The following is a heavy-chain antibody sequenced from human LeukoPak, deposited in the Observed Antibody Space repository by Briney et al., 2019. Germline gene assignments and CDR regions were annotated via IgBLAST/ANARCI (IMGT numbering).Heavy chain of an antibody. V-gene: IGHV4-61*01. J-gene: IGHJ6*02. Sequence: RSETLSLTCTVSGGSVSSGSYYWSWIRQPPGKGLEWIGYIYYSGSTNYNPSLKSRVTISVDTSKNQFSLKLSSVTAADTAVYYCARDGYCSSTSCYVPDVWGQGTTVTVSS. D-gene: IGHD2-2*03. CDR2: IYYSGST. CDR3: ARDGYCSSTSCYVPDV. CDR1: GGSVSSGSYY.